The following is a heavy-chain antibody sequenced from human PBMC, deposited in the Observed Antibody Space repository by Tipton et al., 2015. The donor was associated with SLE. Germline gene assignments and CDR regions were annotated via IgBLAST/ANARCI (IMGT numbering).Heavy chain of an antibody. CDR2: IDSYNDYT. Sequence: QLVQSGAEVKKPGASVKVSCKSSDYPLTNYGITWVRQAPGQGLEWMGWIDSYNDYTKYAQNLQGRVTMTSDTSTNTAYMELRSLRYDDTAVYYCARGFDGSPRYFDLWGRGTLVTVSS. J-gene: IGHJ2*01. CDR3: ARGFDGSPRYFDL. D-gene: IGHD5-24*01. V-gene: IGHV1-18*04. CDR1: DYPLTNYG.